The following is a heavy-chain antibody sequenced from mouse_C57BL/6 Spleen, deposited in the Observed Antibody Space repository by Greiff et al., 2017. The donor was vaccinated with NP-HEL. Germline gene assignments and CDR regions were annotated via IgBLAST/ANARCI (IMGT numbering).Heavy chain of an antibody. CDR1: GFTFTDYY. V-gene: IGHV7-3*01. J-gene: IGHJ4*01. CDR2: IRHKANGYTT. D-gene: IGHD1-1*01. CDR3: ARYEVVDPHYYAMDY. Sequence: EVKLVESGGGLVQPGGSLSLSCAASGFTFTDYYMSWVRQPPGKALEWLGFIRHKANGYTTEYSASVKGRFTISRDNSQSILYLQMNALRAEDSATYYCARYEVVDPHYYAMDYWGQGTSVTVSS.